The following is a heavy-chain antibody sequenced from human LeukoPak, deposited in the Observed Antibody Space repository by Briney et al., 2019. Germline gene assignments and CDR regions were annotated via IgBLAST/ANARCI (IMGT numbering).Heavy chain of an antibody. CDR1: GFTFDDYG. V-gene: IGHV3-20*04. CDR2: INWNGGST. Sequence: GGSLRLSCAASGFTFDDYGMSWVRQAPGKGLEWVSGINWNGGSTGYADSVKGRFTISRDNAKNSLYLQMNSLRAEDTALYYCARGGGSGSSLVVWYFDLWGRGTLVAVSS. D-gene: IGHD3-10*01. J-gene: IGHJ2*01. CDR3: ARGGGSGSSLVVWYFDL.